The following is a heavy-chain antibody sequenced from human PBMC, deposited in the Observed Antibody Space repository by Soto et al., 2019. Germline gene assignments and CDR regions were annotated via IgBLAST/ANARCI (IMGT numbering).Heavy chain of an antibody. D-gene: IGHD6-13*01. CDR3: SRGARPKGSSWHLDAFDI. V-gene: IGHV3-33*01. Sequence: PGGSLRLSCAASGFTFSSYGIHWVRQAPGKGLEWVAVIWYDGSATYYVDSVKGRFSISRDSSKSTLYLEMSSLRVEDTAVYYCSRGARPKGSSWHLDAFDIWGQGTMVTVSS. CDR2: IWYDGSAT. CDR1: GFTFSSYG. J-gene: IGHJ3*02.